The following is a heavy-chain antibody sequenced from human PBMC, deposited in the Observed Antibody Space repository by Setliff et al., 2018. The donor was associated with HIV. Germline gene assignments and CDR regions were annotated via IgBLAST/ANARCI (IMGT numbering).Heavy chain of an antibody. Sequence: SETLSLTCAVSGYSISSGYYWGWIRQPPGKGLEWIGSIHHSGSTYNNPSLKSRVTISVDTSKNQFSLKLTSVTAADTAVYYCARTLRAAAMGYFDYWSQGTLVTVSS. CDR3: ARTLRAAAMGYFDY. V-gene: IGHV4-38-2*01. CDR2: IHHSGST. CDR1: GYSISSGYY. D-gene: IGHD5-18*01. J-gene: IGHJ4*02.